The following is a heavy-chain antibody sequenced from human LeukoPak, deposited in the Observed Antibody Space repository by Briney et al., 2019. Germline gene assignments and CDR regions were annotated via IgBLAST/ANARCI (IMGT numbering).Heavy chain of an antibody. J-gene: IGHJ5*02. CDR1: GFTISDYW. CDR3: VRDGGPDWYDP. V-gene: IGHV3-7*01. CDR2: IKQDASER. D-gene: IGHD3-16*01. Sequence: GGSLRLSCAASGFTISDYWMTWVRQAPGKGLEWVANIKQDASERTYVDSVKGRFTISRDNAKNSIFLQMNSLRVEDMATYYCVRDGGPDWYDPWGKGTLVSVSS.